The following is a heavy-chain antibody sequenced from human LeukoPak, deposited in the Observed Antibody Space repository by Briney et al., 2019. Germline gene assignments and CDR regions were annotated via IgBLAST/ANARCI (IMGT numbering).Heavy chain of an antibody. CDR2: ISGSGGST. Sequence: GGSLRLSCAASGFTFSSYWMSWVRQAPGKGLEWVSAISGSGGSTYYADSVKGRFTISRDNSKNTLYLQMNSLRAEDTAVYYCAKDYGDYTRRTFFDYWGQGTLVTVSS. D-gene: IGHD4-17*01. CDR3: AKDYGDYTRRTFFDY. J-gene: IGHJ4*02. V-gene: IGHV3-23*01. CDR1: GFTFSSYW.